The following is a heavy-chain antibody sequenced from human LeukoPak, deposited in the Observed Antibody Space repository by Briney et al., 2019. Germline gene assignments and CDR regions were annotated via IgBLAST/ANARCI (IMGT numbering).Heavy chain of an antibody. CDR1: GFTFSSYA. V-gene: IGHV3-30*04. J-gene: IGHJ6*04. CDR3: ARAQFFV. CDR2: ISYDGSNK. Sequence: GGSLRLSCAASGFTFSSYAMHWVRQAPGKGLEWVAVISYDGSNKYYADSVKGRFTISRDNAKNTLYLQMNSLRAEDTAVYYCARAQFFVWGKGTTVTVSS. D-gene: IGHD3-3*01.